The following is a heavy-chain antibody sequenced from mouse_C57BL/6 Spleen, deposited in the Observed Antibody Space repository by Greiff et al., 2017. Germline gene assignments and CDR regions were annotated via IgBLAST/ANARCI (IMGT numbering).Heavy chain of an antibody. D-gene: IGHD1-1*01. Sequence: VKLQESGAELARPGASVKMSCKASGYTFTSYTMHWVNQRPGKGLEWIGYINPSSGYTKYNQKLKDKATLTADKSSSTSYMQLSSLTSEDSAVYYCARLGTVVATDYAMDYWGQGTSVTVSS. CDR1: GYTFTSYT. CDR3: ARLGTVVATDYAMDY. V-gene: IGHV1-4*01. CDR2: INPSSGYT. J-gene: IGHJ4*01.